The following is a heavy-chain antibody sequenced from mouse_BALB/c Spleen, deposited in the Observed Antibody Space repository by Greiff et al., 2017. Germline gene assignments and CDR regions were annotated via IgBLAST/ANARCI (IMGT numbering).Heavy chain of an antibody. D-gene: IGHD3-3*01. J-gene: IGHJ4*01. CDR3: ARRALTDYYAMDY. Sequence: VKLMESGPDLVAPSQSLSITCTVSGFSLTSYGVHWVRQPPGKGLEWLGVIWAGGSTNYNSALMSRLSISKDNSKSQVFLKMNSLQTDDTAMYYCARRALTDYYAMDYWGQGTSVTVSS. CDR2: IWAGGST. V-gene: IGHV2-9*02. CDR1: GFSLTSYG.